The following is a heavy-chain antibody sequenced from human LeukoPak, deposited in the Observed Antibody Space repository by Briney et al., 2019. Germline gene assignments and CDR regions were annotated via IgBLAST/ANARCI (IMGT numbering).Heavy chain of an antibody. D-gene: IGHD2-21*01. CDR1: GGSISSYY. Sequence: SETLSLTCTDSGGSISSYYWSWIRQPPGKGLEWIGYIYTSGSTNYNPSLKSRVTISVDTSKNQFSLKLSSVTAADTAVYYCARHRWGWGHFDYWGQGTLVTVSS. CDR2: IYTSGST. CDR3: ARHRWGWGHFDY. J-gene: IGHJ4*02. V-gene: IGHV4-4*09.